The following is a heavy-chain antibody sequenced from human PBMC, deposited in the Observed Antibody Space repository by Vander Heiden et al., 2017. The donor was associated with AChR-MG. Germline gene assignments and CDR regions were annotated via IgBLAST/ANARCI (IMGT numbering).Heavy chain of an antibody. CDR1: GFTVTNYA. D-gene: IGHD6-6*01. Sequence: QVQLVESGGGMVQPGRSLRLSCAASGFTVTNYAMHWVRQGPGKGLEWVAVISLDESNKYYAESVKGRFTVSRDHSKNTLYLQMDSLRPDDTAVYYCVKGVGLLVRSVADWGQGTLVTVSS. CDR3: VKGVGLLVRSVAD. J-gene: IGHJ4*02. CDR2: ISLDESNK. V-gene: IGHV3-30*18.